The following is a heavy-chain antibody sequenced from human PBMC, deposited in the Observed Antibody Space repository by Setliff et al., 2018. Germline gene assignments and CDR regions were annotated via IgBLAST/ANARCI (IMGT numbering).Heavy chain of an antibody. Sequence: VASVKVSCKASGYTLTNYYMHWVRQAPGQGLEWMGIINPSGGLTRYAQKFQGRVTMTRDTSTSTVYTEVISLRSEDTAVYFCARDRFYNSWSGTSITAPHDAFDIWGQGTMVTVSS. V-gene: IGHV1-46*03. J-gene: IGHJ3*02. CDR2: INPSGGLT. CDR3: ARDRFYNSWSGTSITAPHDAFDI. D-gene: IGHD3-3*01. CDR1: GYTLTNYY.